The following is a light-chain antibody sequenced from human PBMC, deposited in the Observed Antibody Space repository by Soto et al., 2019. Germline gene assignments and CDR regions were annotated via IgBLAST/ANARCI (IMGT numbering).Light chain of an antibody. CDR3: KQYNSYSWT. J-gene: IGKJ1*01. V-gene: IGKV1-5*03. Sequence: DIPMTQSPSPLSASVGDRVTITCRASQSISSWLAWYQQKPGKAPKLLIYKASSLESGVPSRFSGSGSGTEFTLTISSLQPDDFATYYCKQYNSYSWTVGQGTKVEIK. CDR1: QSISSW. CDR2: KAS.